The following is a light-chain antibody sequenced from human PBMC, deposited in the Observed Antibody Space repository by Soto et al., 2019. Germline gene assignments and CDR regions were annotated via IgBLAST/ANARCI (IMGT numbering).Light chain of an antibody. Sequence: QSVLTQPASVSGSPGQSITISCTGTSSDVGRYNYVSWYQHHPGKAPKLMIYEVSSRPSGVSNRFSGSKSGNTASLTISGLQAEDEADYYCSSYTVANTLVFGGGTKLTVL. V-gene: IGLV2-14*01. CDR3: SSYTVANTLV. J-gene: IGLJ2*01. CDR2: EVS. CDR1: SSDVGRYNY.